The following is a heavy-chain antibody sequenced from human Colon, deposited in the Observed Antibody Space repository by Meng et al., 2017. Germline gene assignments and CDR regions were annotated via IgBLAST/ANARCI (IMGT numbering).Heavy chain of an antibody. D-gene: IGHD1-20*01. CDR2: IYRSGST. Sequence: QVQLQELGPGPENPSGTLSPTCAVSCGSISSDNWWSWVRQSPGKGLEWIGEIYRSGSTNYNPSLKSRLTISLDKSKNQFSLKLKSVTAADTAVYYCARGITGTVTVPFDHWGQGTLVTVSS. J-gene: IGHJ4*02. V-gene: IGHV4-4*02. CDR3: ARGITGTVTVPFDH. CDR1: CGSISSDNW.